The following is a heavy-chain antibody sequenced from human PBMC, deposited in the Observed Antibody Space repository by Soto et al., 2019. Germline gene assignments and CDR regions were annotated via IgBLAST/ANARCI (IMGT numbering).Heavy chain of an antibody. CDR2: IKQDGSEK. J-gene: IGHJ4*02. V-gene: IGHV3-7*03. CDR1: GFTFSSYW. Sequence: WSLRLSCAASGFTFSSYWMSWVRQAPGKGLEWVANIKQDGSEKYYVDSVKGRFTISRDNAKNSLYLQMNSLRAEDTAVYYCARSYYYDSSGLTWGQGTLVTVSS. CDR3: ARSYYYDSSGLT. D-gene: IGHD3-22*01.